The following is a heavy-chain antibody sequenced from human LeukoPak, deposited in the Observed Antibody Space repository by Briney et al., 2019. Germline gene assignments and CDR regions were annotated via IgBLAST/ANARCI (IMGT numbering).Heavy chain of an antibody. V-gene: IGHV3-53*05. CDR2: IYSGGNT. CDR3: AKPQGSGYSGEYAFDF. J-gene: IGHJ3*01. D-gene: IGHD5-12*01. CDR1: GFTVSSNY. Sequence: GGSLRLSCAASGFTVSSNYMSWVRQAPGKGLEWVSFIYSGGNTYYADSVKGRFTISRDNSKSTLYLQMNSLRAEDTAMYFCAKPQGSGYSGEYAFDFWGQGTMVTVSS.